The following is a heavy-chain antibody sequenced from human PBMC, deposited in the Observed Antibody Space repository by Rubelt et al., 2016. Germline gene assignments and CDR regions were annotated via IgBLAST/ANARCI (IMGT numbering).Heavy chain of an antibody. D-gene: IGHD2-2*01. CDR1: GFSFRSYS. CDR2: VYYSGDT. Sequence: VRLVESGGGLVQPGGSLRLSCAASGFSFRSYSMNWVRQAPGKGLEWIATVYYSGDTYFKSSLKSRVSISLDTSKNQFSLKLTSATAADTAVYYCARGFGRGPAAMLLDYYGMDVWGQGTTVTVSS. V-gene: IGHV4-59*05. J-gene: IGHJ6*02. CDR3: ARGFGRGPAAMLLDYYGMDV.